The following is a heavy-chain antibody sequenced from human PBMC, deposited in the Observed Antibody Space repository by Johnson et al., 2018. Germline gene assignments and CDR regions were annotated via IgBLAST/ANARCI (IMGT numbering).Heavy chain of an antibody. Sequence: VQLVQSGGGLVKPGGSLRLSCAASGFTFNNAWMTWVRQAPGKGLDWVGRIKSKSDTGTTDYAAPVKGRFTISRDDSKNTLYLQMNSLKTEDTAVYYCTTGHYYDGRVAEYFHHWGQGNLVTVSS. D-gene: IGHD3-22*01. V-gene: IGHV3-15*01. CDR2: IKSKSDTGTT. CDR1: GFTFNNAW. CDR3: TTGHYYDGRVAEYFHH. J-gene: IGHJ1*01.